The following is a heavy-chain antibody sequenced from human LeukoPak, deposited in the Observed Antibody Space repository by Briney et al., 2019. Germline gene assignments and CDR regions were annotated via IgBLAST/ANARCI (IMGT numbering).Heavy chain of an antibody. CDR1: GFTFNNYG. J-gene: IGHJ4*02. CDR3: ANLNAPYWGNFDY. Sequence: GGSLRLSCAASGFTFNNYGMSWVRQAPGQGLDWVSAISDSGVTAYYADSVKGRFTISRDNSKSTLYLQMNSLRAEDTAVYYCANLNAPYWGNFDYWGQGTLVTVSS. D-gene: IGHD3-16*01. V-gene: IGHV3-23*01. CDR2: ISDSGVTA.